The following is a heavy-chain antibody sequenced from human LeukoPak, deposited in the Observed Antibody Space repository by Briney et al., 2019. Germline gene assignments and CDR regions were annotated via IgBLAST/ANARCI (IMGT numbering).Heavy chain of an antibody. CDR1: GFTFSSYG. Sequence: PGRSLRLSCAASGFTFSSYGMHWVRQAPGKGLEWVAVIWYDGSNKYYADSVKGRFTISRDNSKNTLYLQMNSLRAEDTAVYFCVRDLGFSTFDNWGQGTLVTVSS. J-gene: IGHJ4*02. CDR3: VRDLGFSTFDN. CDR2: IWYDGSNK. D-gene: IGHD5/OR15-5a*01. V-gene: IGHV3-33*01.